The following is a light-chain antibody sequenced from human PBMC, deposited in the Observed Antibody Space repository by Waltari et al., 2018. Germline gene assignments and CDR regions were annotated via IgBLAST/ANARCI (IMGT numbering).Light chain of an antibody. CDR3: QQYNTYPLT. CDR1: QSISTL. CDR2: KAS. Sequence: DIQMTQSPSTLSASVGDRVTITCRASQSISTLLAWYQQKPGKAPKLLIYKASSLESGGPSTFSGSGSGTEFTLTISSLQPDDFATYYCQQYNTYPLTFGGGTKVEIK. V-gene: IGKV1-5*03. J-gene: IGKJ4*01.